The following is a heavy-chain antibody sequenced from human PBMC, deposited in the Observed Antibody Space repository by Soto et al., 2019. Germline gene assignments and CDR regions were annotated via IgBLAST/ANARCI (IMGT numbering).Heavy chain of an antibody. V-gene: IGHV3-11*01. CDR2: ISSSGSTI. CDR3: ASDKDLTSVLMVYAPQTYYGMDV. CDR1: GFTFSDYY. J-gene: IGHJ6*02. D-gene: IGHD2-8*01. Sequence: QVQLVESGGGLVKPGGSLRLSCAASGFTFSDYYMSWIRQAPGKGLEWVSYISSSGSTIYYADSVKGRFTISRDNAENSLYLQMNSLRAEDTAVYYCASDKDLTSVLMVYAPQTYYGMDVWGQGTTVTVSS.